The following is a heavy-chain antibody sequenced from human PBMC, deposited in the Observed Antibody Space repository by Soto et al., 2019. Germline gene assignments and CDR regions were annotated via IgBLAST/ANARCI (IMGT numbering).Heavy chain of an antibody. Sequence: GASVKVSCKASGYTFTSYGSSWVRQAPGQGLEWMGWISAYNGNTNYAQKHQGRVTMTTDTSTSTAYMELRSLRSDYTAVYYCAGLTMVRGVDFDYWGQGTLVTVSS. J-gene: IGHJ4*02. V-gene: IGHV1-18*01. CDR3: AGLTMVRGVDFDY. CDR1: GYTFTSYG. D-gene: IGHD3-10*01. CDR2: ISAYNGNT.